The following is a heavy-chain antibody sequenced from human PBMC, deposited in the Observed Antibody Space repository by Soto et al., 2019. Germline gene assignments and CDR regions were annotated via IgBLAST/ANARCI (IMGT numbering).Heavy chain of an antibody. D-gene: IGHD2-2*01. CDR1: GYTFTSYA. CDR2: INAGNGNT. V-gene: IGHV1-3*01. Sequence: ASVKVSGKASGYTFTSYAMHWVRQAPGQRLEWMGWINAGNGNTKYSQKFQGRVIITRDTSASTVYMQLSNLRSEDTAVYYCARAWYQLVSTWFDPWGQGTQVTVSS. J-gene: IGHJ5*02. CDR3: ARAWYQLVSTWFDP.